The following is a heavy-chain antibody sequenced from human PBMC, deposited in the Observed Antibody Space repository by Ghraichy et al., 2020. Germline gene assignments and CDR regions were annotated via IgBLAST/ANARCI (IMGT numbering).Heavy chain of an antibody. CDR2: IKSKTDGGTT. V-gene: IGHV3-15*01. D-gene: IGHD3-22*01. CDR1: GFTFSNAW. CDR3: TTVVVITTGPFYFDY. J-gene: IGHJ4*02. Sequence: GGSLRLSCAASGFTFSNAWMSWVRQAPGKGLEWVGRIKSKTDGGTTDYAAPVKGRFTISRDDSKNTLYLQMNSLKTEDTAVYYCTTVVVITTGPFYFDYWGQGTLVTVSS.